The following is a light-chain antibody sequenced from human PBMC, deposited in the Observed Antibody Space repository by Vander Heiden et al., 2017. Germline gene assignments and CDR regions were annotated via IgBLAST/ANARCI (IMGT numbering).Light chain of an antibody. Sequence: DIQMTQSPSSLSASVGDRVTITCRASQGIRNSLAWYQQKAGKVPELLIYAASTLQSGVPSRFSSSGFGTDFSLTISSLQPEDVATYYCQKCDSAPFTFGPGTKVDIK. CDR1: QGIRNS. V-gene: IGKV1-27*01. CDR3: QKCDSAPFT. J-gene: IGKJ3*01. CDR2: AAS.